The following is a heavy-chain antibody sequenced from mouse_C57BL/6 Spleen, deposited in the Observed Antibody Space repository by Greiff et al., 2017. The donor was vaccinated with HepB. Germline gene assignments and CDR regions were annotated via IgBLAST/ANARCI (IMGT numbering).Heavy chain of an antibody. V-gene: IGHV5-9*01. D-gene: IGHD2-5*01. Sequence: EVKLVESGGGLVKPGGSLKLSCAASGFTFSSYTMSWVRQTPEKRLEWVATISGGGGNTYYPDSVKGRFTISRDNAKNTLYLQMSSLRSEDTALYYCARHLYSNSAMDYWGQGTSVTVSS. CDR3: ARHLYSNSAMDY. J-gene: IGHJ4*01. CDR2: ISGGGGNT. CDR1: GFTFSSYT.